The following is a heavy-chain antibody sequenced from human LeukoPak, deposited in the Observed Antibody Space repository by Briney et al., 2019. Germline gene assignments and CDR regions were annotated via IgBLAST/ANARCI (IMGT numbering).Heavy chain of an antibody. D-gene: IGHD2-2*01. V-gene: IGHV1-18*01. CDR1: GYTFTSYG. CDR3: ARDIVVVPAASVFLGAPDAFDI. CDR2: ISAYNGNT. Sequence: GASVKVSCKASGYTFTSYGISWVRQAPGQGLEWMGWISAYNGNTNYAQKLQGRVTMTTDTSTSTAYMELRSLRSDDTAVYYCARDIVVVPAASVFLGAPDAFDIWGQGTMVTVSS. J-gene: IGHJ3*02.